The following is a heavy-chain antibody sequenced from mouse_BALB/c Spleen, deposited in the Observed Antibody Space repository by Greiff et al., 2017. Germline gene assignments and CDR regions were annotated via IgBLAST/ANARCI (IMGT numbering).Heavy chain of an antibody. V-gene: IGHV1S56*01. D-gene: IGHD3-2*01. J-gene: IGHJ2*01. CDR3: ARRDSSAAFDY. CDR1: GYTFTSYY. Sequence: VQLQQSGPELVKPGASVKMSCKASGYTFTSYYIHWVKQRPGQGLEWIGWIYPGDGSTKYNEKFKGKTTLTADKSSSTAYMLLSSLTSEDSAIYFCARRDSSAAFDYWGQGTTLTVSS. CDR2: IYPGDGST.